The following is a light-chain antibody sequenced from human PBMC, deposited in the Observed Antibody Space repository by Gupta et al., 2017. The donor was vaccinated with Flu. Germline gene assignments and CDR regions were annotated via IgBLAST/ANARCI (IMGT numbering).Light chain of an antibody. J-gene: IGKJ3*01. CDR2: AAS. V-gene: IGKV1-39*01. Sequence: DIQMTQSPSSLSASVGDRVTITCRASQSISTYLNWYQQKPGKAPKLLIYAASSTQSGVPSRFSGSGSGTDFILTISSLQPEDFATYYCQQNNNTPFTFGRGTKVDIK. CDR1: QSISTY. CDR3: QQNNNTPFT.